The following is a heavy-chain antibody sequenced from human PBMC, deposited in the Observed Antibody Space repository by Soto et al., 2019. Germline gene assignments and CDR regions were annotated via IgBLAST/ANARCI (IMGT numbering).Heavy chain of an antibody. CDR2: IHYTGTT. CDR3: VRRECSGGTCFFGY. Sequence: QLHLQESGPGLVKPSETLSLTCTVSGDSISSSNYYRGWIRQPPGKGLEWIGSIHYTGTTYYNPSLKSRVTISVDTSKNQFSLKLTSVTAADTAVYYCVRRECSGGTCFFGYWGQGTLVTVSS. D-gene: IGHD2-15*01. CDR1: GDSISSSNYY. J-gene: IGHJ4*02. V-gene: IGHV4-39*01.